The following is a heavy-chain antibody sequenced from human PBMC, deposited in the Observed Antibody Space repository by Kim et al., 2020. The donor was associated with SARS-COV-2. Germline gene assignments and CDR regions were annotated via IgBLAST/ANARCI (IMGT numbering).Heavy chain of an antibody. D-gene: IGHD2-2*01. CDR3: AVLSSTRPTSFDY. CDR1: GGSISSSNW. J-gene: IGHJ4*02. V-gene: IGHV4-4*02. CDR2: IYHSGST. Sequence: SETLSLTCAVSGGSISSSNWWSWVRQPPGKGLEWIGEIYHSGSTNYNPSLKSRVTISVDKSKNQFSLKLSSVTAADTAVYYCAVLSSTRPTSFDYWGQGTLVTVSS.